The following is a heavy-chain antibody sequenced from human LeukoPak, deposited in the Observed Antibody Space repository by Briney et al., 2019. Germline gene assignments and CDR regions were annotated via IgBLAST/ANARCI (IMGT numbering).Heavy chain of an antibody. D-gene: IGHD2-21*02. CDR2: ISYDGSDK. J-gene: IGHJ4*02. Sequence: AGRSLRLSCAASGFTFSDYAMNWVRQAPGKGLEWVAVISYDGSDKYYADSGKGRFTISRDNSKNTLYLQMNSLRAEDTAMYYCARFYCGGDCYFYFDYWGQGTLVTVSS. V-gene: IGHV3-30*04. CDR3: ARFYCGGDCYFYFDY. CDR1: GFTFSDYA.